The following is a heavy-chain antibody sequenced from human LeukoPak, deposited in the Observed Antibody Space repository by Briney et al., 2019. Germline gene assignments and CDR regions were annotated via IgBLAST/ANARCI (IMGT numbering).Heavy chain of an antibody. J-gene: IGHJ4*02. D-gene: IGHD3-22*01. CDR1: GGSLSRGVYC. CDR3: AREVYDSRAPDY. V-gene: IGHV4-31*03. CDR2: IYYSGST. Sequence: PSETLSLTCTVSGGSLSRGVYCWSWIRHHPGKGLEWIGYIYYSGSTYYNPSLKSRVTISVDTSKNQFSLKLSSVTAADTAVYYCAREVYDSRAPDYWGQGTLVTVSS.